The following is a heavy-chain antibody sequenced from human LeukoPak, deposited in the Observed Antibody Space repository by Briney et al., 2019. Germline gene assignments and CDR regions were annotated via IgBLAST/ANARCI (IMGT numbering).Heavy chain of an antibody. Sequence: GASVKVSCKASGYTFTSYGISWVRQAPGQGLEWMGWISAYNGNTNYAQKLQGRVTMTTDTSTSTAYMELRSLRSDDTAVYYCARNVAYYDIFTGYRPGADAFDIWGQGTMVTVSS. CDR1: GYTFTSYG. D-gene: IGHD3-9*01. V-gene: IGHV1-18*01. CDR2: ISAYNGNT. J-gene: IGHJ3*02. CDR3: ARNVAYYDIFTGYRPGADAFDI.